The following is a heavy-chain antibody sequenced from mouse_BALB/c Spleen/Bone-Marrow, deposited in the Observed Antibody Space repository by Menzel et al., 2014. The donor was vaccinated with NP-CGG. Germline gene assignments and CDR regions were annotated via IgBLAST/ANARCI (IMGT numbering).Heavy chain of an antibody. D-gene: IGHD1-1*01. CDR3: ARDGSSYEGNYFDY. CDR2: VNSNGGST. J-gene: IGHJ2*01. V-gene: IGHV5-6-3*01. Sequence: EVQGVESGGGLVQPGGSLKLSCAASGFTFSSYGMSWVRRTPDKRLELVATVNSNGGSTYYPDSVKGRFTISRDNAKNTLYLQMSSLKSEDTAMYYCARDGSSYEGNYFDYWGQGTTLTVSS. CDR1: GFTFSSYG.